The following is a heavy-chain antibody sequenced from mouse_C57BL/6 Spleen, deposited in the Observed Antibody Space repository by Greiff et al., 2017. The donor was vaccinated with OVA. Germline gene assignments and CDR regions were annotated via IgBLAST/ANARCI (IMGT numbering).Heavy chain of an antibody. V-gene: IGHV1-26*01. J-gene: IGHJ4*01. D-gene: IGHD1-1*01. CDR3: ARRDYGSSYEDAMDY. CDR2: INPNNGGT. Sequence: EVQLQQSGPELVKPGASVKISCKASGYTFTDYYMNWVKQSHGKSLEWLGDINPNNGGTSYNQKLKGKATLTVDKSSSTAYMELRSLTSEDSAVYYCARRDYGSSYEDAMDYWGQGTSVTVSS. CDR1: GYTFTDYY.